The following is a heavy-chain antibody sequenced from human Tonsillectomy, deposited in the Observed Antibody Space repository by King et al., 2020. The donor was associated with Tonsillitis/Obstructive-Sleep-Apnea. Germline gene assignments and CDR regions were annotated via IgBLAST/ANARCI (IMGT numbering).Heavy chain of an antibody. CDR3: ARHVSHYYDSSGLVGGSPDY. D-gene: IGHD3-22*01. J-gene: IGHJ4*02. CDR1: GGSISSSSYY. Sequence: QLQESGPGLVKPSATLSLTCTVPGGSISSSSYYWGWIRQPPGKGLEWIGSIYYSGSTYYNPPLKSRVTISVDTSKNQFSLKLSSVTAAHTAVYYCARHVSHYYDSSGLVGGSPDYWGQGTLVTVS. V-gene: IGHV4-39*01. CDR2: IYYSGST.